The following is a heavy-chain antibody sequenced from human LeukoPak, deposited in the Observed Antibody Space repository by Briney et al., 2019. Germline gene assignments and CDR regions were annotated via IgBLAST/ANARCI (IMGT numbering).Heavy chain of an antibody. CDR2: ISYDGSNK. J-gene: IGHJ4*02. CDR1: GFTFSSYA. V-gene: IGHV3-30-3*01. D-gene: IGHD4-17*01. CDR3: ARERGLRHFDY. Sequence: GGSLRLSCAASGFTFSSYAMHWVRQAPGKGLEWVAVISYDGSNKYYTDSVKGRFTISRDNSKNTLYLQMNSLRAEDTAVYYCARERGLRHFDYWGQGTLVTVSS.